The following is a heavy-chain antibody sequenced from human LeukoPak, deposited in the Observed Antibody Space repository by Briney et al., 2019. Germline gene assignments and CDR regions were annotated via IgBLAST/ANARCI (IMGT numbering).Heavy chain of an antibody. J-gene: IGHJ4*02. CDR3: RLAVAGTNTFDY. D-gene: IGHD6-19*01. V-gene: IGHV3-30-3*01. CDR2: ISYDGSNK. CDR1: GFSFSSYA. Sequence: GGSLRLSCAASGFSFSSYAMHWVRQAPGKGLEWVAVISYDGSNKYYADSVKGRFTISRDNSNNTLYVQMNNLRAEDTAVYYCRLAVAGTNTFDYWGQGTVVTVSS.